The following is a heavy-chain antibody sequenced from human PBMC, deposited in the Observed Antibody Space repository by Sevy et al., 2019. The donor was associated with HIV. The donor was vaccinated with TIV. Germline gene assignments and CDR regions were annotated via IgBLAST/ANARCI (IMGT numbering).Heavy chain of an antibody. D-gene: IGHD5-12*01. CDR2: IYSGGSS. Sequence: GESLKISCAASGFTVSSNYMTWVRQAPGKGLEWVSIIYSGGSSYYADSVKGRFTISGDNSKNTLYLQMNSLRAEDTAVYYCARSYSAYDFDYWGQGTLVTVSS. CDR3: ARSYSAYDFDY. V-gene: IGHV3-53*01. CDR1: GFTVSSNY. J-gene: IGHJ4*02.